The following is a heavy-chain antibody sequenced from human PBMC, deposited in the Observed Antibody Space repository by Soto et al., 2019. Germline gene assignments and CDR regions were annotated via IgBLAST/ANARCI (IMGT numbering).Heavy chain of an antibody. CDR1: GFTFSNSW. Sequence: HPGGSLRLSCAASGFTFSNSWMHWVRQVSGKGLEWVPRINADGTSTSYADSVKGRFTISRDNAKNTLYLHVNSLRAEDTAVYYCVKVLARGVGVPRFYFDSWGQGALVTVS. V-gene: IGHV3-74*01. CDR2: INADGTST. J-gene: IGHJ4*02. CDR3: VKVLARGVGVPRFYFDS. D-gene: IGHD2-2*01.